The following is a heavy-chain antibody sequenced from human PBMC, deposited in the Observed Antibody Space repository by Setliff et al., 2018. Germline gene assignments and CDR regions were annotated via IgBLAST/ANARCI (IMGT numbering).Heavy chain of an antibody. V-gene: IGHV4-39*07. CDR2: IYYSGST. CDR1: GGSISSSSYY. CDR3: ARVGGYYYYYYGMDV. J-gene: IGHJ6*02. Sequence: SETLSLTCTVSGGSISSSSYYWGWIRQPPGRGLEWIGSIYYSGSTYYNPSLKSRVTISVDTSKNQFSLKLSSVTAADTAVYYCARVGGYYYYYYGMDVWGQGTTVTVSS.